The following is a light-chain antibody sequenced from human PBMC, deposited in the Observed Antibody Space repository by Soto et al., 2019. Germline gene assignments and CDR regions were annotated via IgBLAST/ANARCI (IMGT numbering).Light chain of an antibody. CDR2: GVS. J-gene: IGLJ2*01. Sequence: QSVLTQPASVSGSPGQSITISCTGTSSDVGGSNHVSWYQQHPGKAPKLMIYGVSNWPSGISNRVSGSKSGNTASLTISGLQAEDEADYYCSSYTSTTLVFGGGTKLTVL. CDR3: SSYTSTTLV. V-gene: IGLV2-14*01. CDR1: SSDVGGSNH.